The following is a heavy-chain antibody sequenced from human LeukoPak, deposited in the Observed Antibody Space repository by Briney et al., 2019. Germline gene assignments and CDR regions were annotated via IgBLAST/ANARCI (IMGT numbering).Heavy chain of an antibody. Sequence: GGSLRLSCATSGFTFGIHYMSWVRQAPGRGPEWISYISGNGGDIAYADSVKGRFTISRDNSKNTLYLQMNSLRAEDTAVYYCAREVRCSSTSCSPADCFDYWGQGTLVTVSS. CDR1: GFTFGIHY. V-gene: IGHV3-11*01. CDR2: ISGNGGDI. J-gene: IGHJ4*02. CDR3: AREVRCSSTSCSPADCFDY. D-gene: IGHD2-2*01.